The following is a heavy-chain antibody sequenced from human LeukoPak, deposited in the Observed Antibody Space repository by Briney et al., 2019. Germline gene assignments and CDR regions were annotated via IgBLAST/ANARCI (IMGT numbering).Heavy chain of an antibody. V-gene: IGHV1-2*02. CDR3: ARDNFFRRVVRGVISWFDP. CDR2: INPNSGGT. Sequence: ASVKVSCKASGYTFTGYYMHWVRQAPGQGLEWMGWINPNSGGTNYAQKFQGRVTITRDTSISTAYMELSRLRSDDTAVYYCARDNFFRRVVRGVISWFDPWGQGTLVTVSS. CDR1: GYTFTGYY. J-gene: IGHJ5*02. D-gene: IGHD3-10*01.